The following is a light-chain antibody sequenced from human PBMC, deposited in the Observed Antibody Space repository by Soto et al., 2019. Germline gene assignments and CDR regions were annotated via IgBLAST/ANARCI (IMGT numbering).Light chain of an antibody. CDR1: SGRIVSNF. J-gene: IGLJ2*01. Sequence: NFMLTQPHSVSESPGKTVTVSCTRSSGRIVSNFVQWYQQRPGSAPTTVIYEDNQRPSGVPDRFSGAIDSSSNSASLTISGLKTEDEADYYCQSFHSSAVIFGGGTTLTVL. CDR2: EDN. CDR3: QSFHSSAVI. V-gene: IGLV6-57*04.